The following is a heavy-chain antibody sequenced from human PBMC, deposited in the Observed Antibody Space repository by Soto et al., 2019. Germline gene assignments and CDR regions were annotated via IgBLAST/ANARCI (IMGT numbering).Heavy chain of an antibody. J-gene: IGHJ4*02. CDR3: ARGVRYFDWLLPLYLDY. Sequence: SETLSLSSTGSWGSISSVDCDWSWIRQPPGKGVEWIGYIYYSGSTNYNPSLKSRVTLSVDTSKNQFSLKLSSVTAADTAVYYCARGVRYFDWLLPLYLDYWGQGTPVTVSS. CDR2: IYYSGST. CDR1: WGSISSVDCD. V-gene: IGHV4-30-4*02. D-gene: IGHD3-9*01.